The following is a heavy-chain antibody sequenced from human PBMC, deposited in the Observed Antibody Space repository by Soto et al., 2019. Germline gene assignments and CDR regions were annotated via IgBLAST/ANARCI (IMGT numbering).Heavy chain of an antibody. CDR3: ARDIYYGSGSYIKYYYYYYMDV. V-gene: IGHV3-7*01. CDR2: IKQDGSEK. J-gene: IGHJ6*03. Sequence: GGSLRLSCAASGFTFSSYWMSSVRQAPGKGLEWVANIKQDGSEKYYVDSVKGRFTISRDNAKNSLYLQMNSLRAEDTAVYYCARDIYYGSGSYIKYYYYYYMDVWGKGTTVTVSS. CDR1: GFTFSSYW. D-gene: IGHD3-10*01.